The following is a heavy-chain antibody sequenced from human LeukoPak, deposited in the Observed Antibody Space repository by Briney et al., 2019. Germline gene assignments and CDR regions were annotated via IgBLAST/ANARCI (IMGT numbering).Heavy chain of an antibody. V-gene: IGHV1-18*01. CDR1: GYTFTSYG. J-gene: IGHJ3*02. CDR3: ASNDFWSGYYTDNDAFDI. D-gene: IGHD3-3*01. Sequence: GASVKVSCKASGYTFTSYGISWVRQAPGQGLEWMGWISAYNGNTNYAQKFQGRVTMTRDTSISTAYMELSRLRSDDTAVYYCASNDFWSGYYTDNDAFDIWGQGTMVTVSS. CDR2: ISAYNGNT.